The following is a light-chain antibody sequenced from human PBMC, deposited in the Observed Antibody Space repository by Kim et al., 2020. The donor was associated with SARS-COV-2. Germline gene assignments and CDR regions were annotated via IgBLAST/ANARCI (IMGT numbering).Light chain of an antibody. CDR1: SSDVGSYNL. Sequence: QSALTQPASVSASPGQSIAISCTGTSSDVGSYNLISWYQQHPGKAPKLIIYDVNKRPSGVSDRFSGSKSGNTASLTISELQAEDEADYYCSSRSNTITLGLFGGGTQLTVL. CDR3: SSRSNTITLGL. J-gene: IGLJ3*02. V-gene: IGLV2-14*02. CDR2: DVN.